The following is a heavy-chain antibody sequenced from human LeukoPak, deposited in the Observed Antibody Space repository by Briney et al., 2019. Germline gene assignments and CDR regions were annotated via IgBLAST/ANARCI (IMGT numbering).Heavy chain of an antibody. D-gene: IGHD3-22*01. J-gene: IGHJ4*02. V-gene: IGHV3-74*01. CDR2: INSDGSST. Sequence: WGSLRLSCAASGFTFSSYWTRWVRQAPGKGLVWVSRINSDGSSTSYADSVKGRFTISRDNAKNSLYLQMNSLRAEDTAMYYCASAYYYDSSGYYYSHYWGQGTLVTVSS. CDR1: GFTFSSYW. CDR3: ASAYYYDSSGYYYSHY.